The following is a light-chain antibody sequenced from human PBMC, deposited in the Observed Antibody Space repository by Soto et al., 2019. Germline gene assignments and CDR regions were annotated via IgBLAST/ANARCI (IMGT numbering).Light chain of an antibody. CDR3: ASWDDRLKGYV. CDR2: IND. V-gene: IGLV1-44*01. Sequence: QSVLTQPPSVSGTPGQRGIISCSGSRANIGSNSVNWYQQLPGTAPKLLIYINDQRPSGVPDRFSGSTSGTSVSLAISGLQSEDEADYYCASWDDRLKGYVFGTGTKVTVL. CDR1: RANIGSNS. J-gene: IGLJ1*01.